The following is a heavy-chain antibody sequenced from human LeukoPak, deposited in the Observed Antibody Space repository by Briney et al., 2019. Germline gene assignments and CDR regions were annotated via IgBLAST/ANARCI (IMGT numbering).Heavy chain of an antibody. CDR1: GFTVSNKY. CDR2: ISSSSSYI. Sequence: PGGSLRLSCAASGFTVSNKYMTWVRRAPGKGLEWVSSISSSSSYIYYADSVKGRFTISRDNAKNSLYLQMNSLRAEDTAVYYCARLAAPGPIGYWGQGTLVTVSS. V-gene: IGHV3-21*01. D-gene: IGHD6-6*01. CDR3: ARLAAPGPIGY. J-gene: IGHJ4*02.